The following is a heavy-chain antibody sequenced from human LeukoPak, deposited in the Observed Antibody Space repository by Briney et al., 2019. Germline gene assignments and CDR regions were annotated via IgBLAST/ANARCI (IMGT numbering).Heavy chain of an antibody. Sequence: GASVKVSCKASGYTFTSYGISWVRQAPGQGLEWMGWISTYNGNTNYAQKLQGRVTMTTDTSTSTAYMELRSLRSDDTAVYYCAREPYYYDSSGYPHRPFDYWGQGTLVTVSS. CDR3: AREPYYYDSSGYPHRPFDY. CDR2: ISTYNGNT. D-gene: IGHD3-22*01. J-gene: IGHJ4*02. CDR1: GYTFTSYG. V-gene: IGHV1-18*01.